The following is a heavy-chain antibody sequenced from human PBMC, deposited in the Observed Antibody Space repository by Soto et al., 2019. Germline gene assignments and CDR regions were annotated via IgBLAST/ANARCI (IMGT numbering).Heavy chain of an antibody. V-gene: IGHV3-23*01. J-gene: IGHJ6*02. D-gene: IGHD6-13*01. CDR1: GFTLRNYA. Sequence: GGSLRLSCAASGFTLRNYAMSWVRQAPGKGLEWVSTSSGSGAITYYADSVKGRFSISRDNSKNTLYVQMNSLRVEDTAVYYCAKEQKELVNRLHGMDGWGQGTTVTVAS. CDR2: SSGSGAIT. CDR3: AKEQKELVNRLHGMDG.